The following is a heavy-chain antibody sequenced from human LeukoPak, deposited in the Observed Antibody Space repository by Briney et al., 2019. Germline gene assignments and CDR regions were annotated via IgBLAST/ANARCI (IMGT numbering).Heavy chain of an antibody. Sequence: GGSLRLSCAASGFTFSSYAMSWVRQAPGKGLEWVSGISWNSGSIGYADSVKGRFTISRDNAKNSLYLQMNSLRAEDTALYYCAKDLNWGLEAFDIWGQGTMVTVSS. V-gene: IGHV3-9*01. D-gene: IGHD7-27*01. CDR3: AKDLNWGLEAFDI. CDR1: GFTFSSYA. CDR2: ISWNSGSI. J-gene: IGHJ3*02.